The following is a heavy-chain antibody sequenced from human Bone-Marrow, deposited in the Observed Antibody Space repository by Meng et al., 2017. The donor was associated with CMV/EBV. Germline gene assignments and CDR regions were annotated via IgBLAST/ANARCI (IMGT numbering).Heavy chain of an antibody. CDR3: ATSYDFWSASTKGAFDI. V-gene: IGHV5-51*01. J-gene: IGHJ3*02. CDR2: IYPGDPDT. CDR1: GYSFTSYW. Sequence: GESLKISWKGSGYSFTSYWIGWVRQMPGKGLEWMGIIYPGDPDTRYSPSFQGQVTISDDKSIRTAYLQWSSLKASDTAMYYCATSYDFWSASTKGAFDIWGQGTMVTVSS. D-gene: IGHD3-3*01.